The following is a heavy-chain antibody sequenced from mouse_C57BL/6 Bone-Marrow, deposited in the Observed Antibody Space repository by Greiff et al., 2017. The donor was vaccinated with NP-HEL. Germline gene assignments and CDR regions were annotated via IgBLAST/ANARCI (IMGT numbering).Heavy chain of an antibody. J-gene: IGHJ2*01. CDR3: ARLSLHYFDY. D-gene: IGHD2-1*01. Sequence: EVQLQQSGPELVKPGASVKISCKASGYSFTGYYMNWVKQSPEKSLEWIGEINPSTGGTTYNQKFKAKATLTVDKSSSTAYMQLKSLTSEDSAVYYCARLSLHYFDYWGQGTTLTVSS. CDR1: GYSFTGYY. V-gene: IGHV1-42*01. CDR2: INPSTGGT.